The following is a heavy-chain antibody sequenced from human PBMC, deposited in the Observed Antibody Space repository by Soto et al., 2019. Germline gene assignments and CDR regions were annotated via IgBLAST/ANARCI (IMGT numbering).Heavy chain of an antibody. V-gene: IGHV3-30*18. Sequence: QVQLVESGGGVVQPGRSLRLSCAASGFTFNNYGIHWARQAPGMGLEWVAAISNDGSDKYYADSVKGRLTISRDNSKNTVFLQMSSLRAEDTAVYYCAKDQARAASHGIDWGQGTMVTVSS. D-gene: IGHD6-13*01. CDR3: AKDQARAASHGID. J-gene: IGHJ3*01. CDR1: GFTFNNYG. CDR2: ISNDGSDK.